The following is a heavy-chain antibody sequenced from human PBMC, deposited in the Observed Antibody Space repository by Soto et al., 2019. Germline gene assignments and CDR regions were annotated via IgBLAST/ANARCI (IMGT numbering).Heavy chain of an antibody. Sequence: EVQLVESGGGLVQPGGSLRLSCAASGFTFSDHYMDWVRQAPGKGLEWVGRTRNKANSYSTEYAASVRGRFTISRDESKNSLYLQMNSLKTEDTAVYYCVRNSHYGSGSWNFDYWGQGTLVTVSS. CDR3: VRNSHYGSGSWNFDY. D-gene: IGHD3-10*01. V-gene: IGHV3-72*01. CDR1: GFTFSDHY. CDR2: TRNKANSYST. J-gene: IGHJ4*02.